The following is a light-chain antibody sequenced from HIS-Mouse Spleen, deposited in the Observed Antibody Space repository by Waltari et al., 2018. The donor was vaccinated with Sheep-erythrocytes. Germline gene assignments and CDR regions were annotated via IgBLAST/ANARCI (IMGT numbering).Light chain of an antibody. CDR3: QQFNSYLYT. V-gene: IGKV1-13*02. Sequence: AIQLTQSPSSLSASVGDRVTITCRASPGISSSLAWYQQKPGKAPKLLIYDASSLESGVPSRFSLQPEDFATYYCQQFNSYLYTFGQGTKLESK. J-gene: IGKJ2*01. CDR1: PGISSS. CDR2: DAS.